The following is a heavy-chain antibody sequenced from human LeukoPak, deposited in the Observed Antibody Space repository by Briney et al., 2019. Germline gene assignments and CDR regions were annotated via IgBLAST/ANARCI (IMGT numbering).Heavy chain of an antibody. V-gene: IGHV3-30-3*02. Sequence: GGSLRLSCAASGFTFSSYAMHWVRQAPGKGLEWVAVISYDGSNKYYADSVKGRFTISRDNAKNMLYLQMNSLRAEDTAVYYCAKFTTGTPFHFDYWGQGTLVTVSS. CDR3: AKFTTGTPFHFDY. CDR1: GFTFSSYA. D-gene: IGHD1-1*01. J-gene: IGHJ4*02. CDR2: ISYDGSNK.